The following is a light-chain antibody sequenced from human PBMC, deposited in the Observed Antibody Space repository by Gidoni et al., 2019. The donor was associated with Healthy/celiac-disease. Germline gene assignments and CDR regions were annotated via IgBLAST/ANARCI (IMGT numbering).Light chain of an antibody. CDR2: ENN. J-gene: IGLJ3*02. CDR1: SSNIGNNY. Sequence: QSVLPPPPSVSAAPGQKVTISCSGSSSNIGNNYVSWYQQLPGTAPNLLIYENNKRPSGIPDRFSGSKSGTSATLGITGLQTGDEADYYCGTWDSSLSALNWVFGGGTKLTVL. V-gene: IGLV1-51*02. CDR3: GTWDSSLSALNWV.